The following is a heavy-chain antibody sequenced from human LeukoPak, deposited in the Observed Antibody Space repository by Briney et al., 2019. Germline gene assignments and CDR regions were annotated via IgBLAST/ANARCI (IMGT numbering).Heavy chain of an antibody. J-gene: IGHJ6*02. Sequence: GGSLRLSCTASGFTFGDYAMSWVRQAPGKGLEWVGFIRSKAYGGTTEYAASVKGRFTISRDDSKSIAYLQMNSLKTEDTAVYYCTTTYYYDSSGYYQLFYYYGMDVWGQGTTVTVSS. CDR3: TTTYYYDSSGYYQLFYYYGMDV. V-gene: IGHV3-49*04. D-gene: IGHD3-22*01. CDR2: IRSKAYGGTT. CDR1: GFTFGDYA.